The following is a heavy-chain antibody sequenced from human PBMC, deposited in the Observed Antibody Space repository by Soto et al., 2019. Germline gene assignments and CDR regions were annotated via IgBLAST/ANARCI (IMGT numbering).Heavy chain of an antibody. CDR1: GFTFSSYA. Sequence: GGSLRLSCAASGFTFSSYAMHWVRQAPGKGLEWVAVISYDGSNKYYADSVKGRFTISRDNSKNTLYLQMNSLRAEDTAVYYCARDRAIAAAGTRYYYYYYGMDVWGQGTTVTVSS. CDR3: ARDRAIAAAGTRYYYYYYGMDV. D-gene: IGHD6-13*01. V-gene: IGHV3-30-3*01. J-gene: IGHJ6*02. CDR2: ISYDGSNK.